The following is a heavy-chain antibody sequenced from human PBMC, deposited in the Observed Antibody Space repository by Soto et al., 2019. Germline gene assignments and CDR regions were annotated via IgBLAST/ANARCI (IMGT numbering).Heavy chain of an antibody. V-gene: IGHV6-1*01. CDR2: TYYRSKRYN. CDR1: GDSVSSNIAA. J-gene: IGHJ6*02. D-gene: IGHD2-15*01. Sequence: SQTRSLTCAISGDSVSSNIAACDWIRQSPSRVLERLGRTYYRSKRYNDYAVSVKSRITINPDQSKNQFSLQQNSVNPEDTAVDYCARQEGALGTGIEDCYCVSMDLWGQGTPVTVSS. CDR3: ARQEGALGTGIEDCYCVSMDL.